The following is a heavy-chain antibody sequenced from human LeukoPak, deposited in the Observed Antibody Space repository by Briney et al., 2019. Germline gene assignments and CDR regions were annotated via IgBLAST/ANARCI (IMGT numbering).Heavy chain of an antibody. CDR1: GFTFDDYA. V-gene: IGHV3-9*01. CDR2: ISWNSGSI. D-gene: IGHD2-2*01. CDR3: AKDMGYCSSTSCSSRSDYYYGMDV. J-gene: IGHJ6*02. Sequence: GGSLRLSCAASGFTFDDYAMHWVRQAPGKGLEWVSGISWNSGSIGYADSVKGRFTISRDNAKNSLYLQMNSLRAEDTALYYCAKDMGYCSSTSCSSRSDYYYGMDVWGQGTTVTVSS.